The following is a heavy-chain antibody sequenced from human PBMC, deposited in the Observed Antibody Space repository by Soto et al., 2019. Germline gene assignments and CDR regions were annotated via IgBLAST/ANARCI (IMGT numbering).Heavy chain of an antibody. D-gene: IGHD2-2*01. Sequence: QVQLVESGGGVVQPGRSLRLSCAASGFTFSSYGMHWVRQAPGKGLEWVAVISYDGSNKYYADSVKGRFTISRDNSKNTLYLQMNSLGAEDTAVYYCAKDSHGYCSSTSCQIDYWGQGTLVTVSS. CDR1: GFTFSSYG. CDR3: AKDSHGYCSSTSCQIDY. CDR2: ISYDGSNK. J-gene: IGHJ4*02. V-gene: IGHV3-30*18.